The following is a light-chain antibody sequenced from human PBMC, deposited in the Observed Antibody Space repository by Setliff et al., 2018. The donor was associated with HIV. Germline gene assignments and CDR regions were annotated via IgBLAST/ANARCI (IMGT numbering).Light chain of an antibody. CDR3: SSYTGSDTYV. J-gene: IGLJ1*01. Sequence: QSALAQPASVSGSPGQSITISCTGTSNDVGGYNFVSLFQQHPGKAPKLVIFDVNKRPAGFSYRFSGSKSGNTASLTISGLQAEDEADYYCSSYTGSDTYVFGPGTKVTV. CDR1: SNDVGGYNF. V-gene: IGLV2-14*01. CDR2: DVN.